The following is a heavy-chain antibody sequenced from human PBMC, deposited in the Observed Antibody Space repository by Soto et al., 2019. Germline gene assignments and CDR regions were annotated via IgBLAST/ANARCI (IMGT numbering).Heavy chain of an antibody. Sequence: SVTLSRTCTLGGGSIRSGGYYWTWIRQHPGKRLEWIGYIYYSGSTYYNPSLKRQVTMSIDTSQCQFSLKLSSATAGETPVYYSAPAQYAVFTGYYLSSGNWDPETL. CDR2: IYYSGST. CDR1: GGSIRSGGYY. D-gene: IGHD3-9*01. J-gene: IGHJ4*01. V-gene: IGHV4-31*01. CDR3: APAQYAVFTGYYLSSGN.